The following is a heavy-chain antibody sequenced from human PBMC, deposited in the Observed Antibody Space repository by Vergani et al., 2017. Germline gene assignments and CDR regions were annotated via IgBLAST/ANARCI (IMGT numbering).Heavy chain of an antibody. CDR3: ARGGPGDSSGWSDAFDI. J-gene: IGHJ3*02. CDR2: IIPIFGTA. D-gene: IGHD6-19*01. V-gene: IGHV1-69*01. CDR1: GGTFSSYA. Sequence: QVQLVQSGAEVKKPGSSVKVSCKASGGTFSSYAISWVRQAPGQGLEWMGGIIPIFGTANYAQKFQGRVTITADESTRTAYMELSSLRSEDTAVYYCARGGPGDSSGWSDAFDIWGQGTMVTVSS.